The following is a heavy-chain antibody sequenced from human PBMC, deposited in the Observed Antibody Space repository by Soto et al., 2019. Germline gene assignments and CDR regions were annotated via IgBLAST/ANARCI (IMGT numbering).Heavy chain of an antibody. D-gene: IGHD6-19*01. V-gene: IGHV3-30-3*01. Sequence: QVQLVESGGGVVQPGRSLRLSCAASGFTFSSYAMHWVRQAPGKGLEWVAVMSYDGSNKYYADSVKGRFTISRDNSKNTLYLQRNSLGAEDTAVYYCARDKSPYSSGWHNRHFDYWGQGTLVTVSS. J-gene: IGHJ4*02. CDR1: GFTFSSYA. CDR2: MSYDGSNK. CDR3: ARDKSPYSSGWHNRHFDY.